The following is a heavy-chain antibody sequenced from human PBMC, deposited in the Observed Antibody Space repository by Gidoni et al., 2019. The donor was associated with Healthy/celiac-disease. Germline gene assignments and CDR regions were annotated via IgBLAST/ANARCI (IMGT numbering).Heavy chain of an antibody. CDR2: IYYSGST. J-gene: IGHJ6*02. Sequence: QLQLQESGPGLVKPSATLSLTCTGSGGSLSSSSYYWGWIRKPPGKGLAWIGSIYYSGSTYYNPSRKSRVTISVDTSKNQFSLKLSSVTAADAAVYYCAVRGYYYYGMDVWGQGTTVTVSS. V-gene: IGHV4-39*07. CDR3: AVRGYYYYGMDV. CDR1: GGSLSSSSYY. D-gene: IGHD3-10*01.